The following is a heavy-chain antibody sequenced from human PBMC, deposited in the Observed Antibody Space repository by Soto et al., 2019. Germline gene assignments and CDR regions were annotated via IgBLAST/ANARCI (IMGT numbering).Heavy chain of an antibody. V-gene: IGHV4-59*01. CDR3: ARDSGKYTVPAVNI. CDR1: GGSISSYY. CDR2: IYYSGST. D-gene: IGHD3-10*01. J-gene: IGHJ3*02. Sequence: SETLSLTCTVSGGSISSYYWSWIRQPPGKGLEWIGYIYYSGSTNYNPSLKSRVTISVDTSKNQFSLKLSSVTAADTAVYYCARDSGKYTVPAVNICGQGTMVTVSS.